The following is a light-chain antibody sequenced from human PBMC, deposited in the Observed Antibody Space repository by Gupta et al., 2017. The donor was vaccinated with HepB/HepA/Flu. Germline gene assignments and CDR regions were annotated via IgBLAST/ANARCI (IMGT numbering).Light chain of an antibody. V-gene: IGKV1-39*01. CDR2: STF. J-gene: IGKJ2*01. CDR3: QQSYTAPQT. CDR1: QSINNY. Sequence: DIQMTQSPSSLSASVGDRVTITCRASQSINNYLNWYQHKPGEAPKLLLYSTFNLQSGVPSRFSGSGSGTDFTLTISSLQPEDFATYYCQQSYTAPQTFGQGTKLEIK.